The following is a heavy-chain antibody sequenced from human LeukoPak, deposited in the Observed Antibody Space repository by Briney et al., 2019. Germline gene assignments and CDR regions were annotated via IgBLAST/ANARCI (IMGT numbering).Heavy chain of an antibody. J-gene: IGHJ4*02. CDR3: ARPSSLYGGTSEDY. D-gene: IGHD4-23*01. CDR2: IYPGDSDT. Sequence: GESLKISCKASGYSFTDYWIVWVRQMPGKGLEWMGAIYPGDSDTRYSPSLDGQVTISADKSVSTTYLQWSSLQASDAAMYYCARPSSLYGGTSEDYWGQGTLVTVSS. CDR1: GYSFTDYW. V-gene: IGHV5-51*01.